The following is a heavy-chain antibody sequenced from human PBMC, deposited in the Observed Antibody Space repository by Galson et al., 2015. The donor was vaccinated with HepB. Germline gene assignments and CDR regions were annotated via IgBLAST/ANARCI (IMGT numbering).Heavy chain of an antibody. CDR3: AKQVYSGRISAFDI. CDR1: GYTFNTYG. V-gene: IGHV1-18*04. J-gene: IGHJ3*02. D-gene: IGHD1-26*01. CDR2: INPDNGNT. Sequence: SVKVSCKASGYTFNTYGITYVRQAPGQGLEWVGWINPDNGNTKYAQKLQGRVTMTTDTPTSTAYMELSSLRSEDTAMYYCAKQVYSGRISAFDIWGQGTMVTVSS.